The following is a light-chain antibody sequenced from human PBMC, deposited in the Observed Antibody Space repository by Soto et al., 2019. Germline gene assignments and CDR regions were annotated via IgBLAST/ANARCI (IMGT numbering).Light chain of an antibody. CDR2: GNS. Sequence: QSVLTQPPSVSGVPGQRVTISCTGSSSNIGAGYDVHWYQQLPGTAPKLLIYGNSNRPSGVPDRFSGSKSGTSASLAITGLQAEDEADYYCQSYDSSLSGYVFGTGTKVTV. CDR3: QSYDSSLSGYV. J-gene: IGLJ1*01. CDR1: SSNIGAGYD. V-gene: IGLV1-40*01.